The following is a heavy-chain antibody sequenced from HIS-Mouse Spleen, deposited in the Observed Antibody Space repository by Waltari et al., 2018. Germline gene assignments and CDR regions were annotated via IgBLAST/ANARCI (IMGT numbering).Heavy chain of an antibody. Sequence: QLQLQESGPGLVKPSETLSLTCTVSGGSIRSSSYYWGWIRQPPGKGLEWIGSIYYSGSNYYNPALKSRGTISVDTSKNQFSLKLSSVTAADTAVYYCAREIPYSSSWYDWYFDLWGRGTLVTVSS. J-gene: IGHJ2*01. CDR1: GGSIRSSSYY. CDR3: AREIPYSSSWYDWYFDL. V-gene: IGHV4-39*07. D-gene: IGHD6-13*01. CDR2: IYYSGSN.